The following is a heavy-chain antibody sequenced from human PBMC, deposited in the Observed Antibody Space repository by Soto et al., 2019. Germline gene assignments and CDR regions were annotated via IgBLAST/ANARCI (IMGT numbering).Heavy chain of an antibody. CDR1: GYSFTSYW. Sequence: GESLKISCKGSGYSFTSYWIGWVRQMPGEGLEWMGIIYPGDSDTRYSPSFQGQVTISADKSISTAYLQWSSLKASDTAMYYCARRSLLLGYCSSTRCYTLFDYWGQGTLVTVSS. CDR3: ARRSLLLGYCSSTRCYTLFDY. V-gene: IGHV5-51*01. J-gene: IGHJ4*02. CDR2: IYPGDSDT. D-gene: IGHD2-2*02.